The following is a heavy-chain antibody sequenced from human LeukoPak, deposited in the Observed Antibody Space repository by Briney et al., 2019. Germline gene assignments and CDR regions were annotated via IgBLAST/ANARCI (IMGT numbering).Heavy chain of an antibody. D-gene: IGHD6-19*01. CDR1: GFTVSSNY. CDR2: IYNGGST. Sequence: GGSLRLSCATSGFTVSSNYMSWVRQAPGKGLEWVSLIYNGGSTYYADSVKGRFTISRDNSKNTLCLQMNSLRAEDTAVYDCARVTEAGYFDYWGQGTLVTVSS. J-gene: IGHJ4*02. V-gene: IGHV3-53*01. CDR3: ARVTEAGYFDY.